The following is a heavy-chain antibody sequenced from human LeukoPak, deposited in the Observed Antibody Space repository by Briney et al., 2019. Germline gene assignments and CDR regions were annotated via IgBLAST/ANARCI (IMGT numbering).Heavy chain of an antibody. CDR1: GFTFSSYS. CDR3: ARRGYCDQDAFDI. CDR2: ISSSSSTI. Sequence: GGSLRLSCAASGFTFSSYSMNWVRQAPGKGLEWVSYISSSSSTIYYADSVKGRFTISRDNAKNSLYLRMNSLRAEDTAVYYCARRGYCDQDAFDIWGQGTMVTVSS. V-gene: IGHV3-48*04. J-gene: IGHJ3*02. D-gene: IGHD4-17*01.